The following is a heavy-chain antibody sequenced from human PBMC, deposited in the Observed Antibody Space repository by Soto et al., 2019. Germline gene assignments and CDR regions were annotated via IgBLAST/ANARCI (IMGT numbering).Heavy chain of an antibody. CDR1: GFTFDSYW. CDR3: ARGGNGYENWPPYYYYGMDV. D-gene: IGHD5-12*01. CDR2: IKQDGGQT. V-gene: IGHV3-7*01. J-gene: IGHJ6*02. Sequence: VSLRLSCAASGFTFDSYWMTWVRQAPGKGLEWVAHIKQDGGQTYYVDSVKGRFTISRDNAKTSLYLQMNSLRAEDTSVYFCARGGNGYENWPPYYYYGMDVWGQGTTVTVSS.